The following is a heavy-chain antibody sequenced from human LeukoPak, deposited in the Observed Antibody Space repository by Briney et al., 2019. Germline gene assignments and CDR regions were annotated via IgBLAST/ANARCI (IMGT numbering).Heavy chain of an antibody. D-gene: IGHD3-9*01. CDR2: INPNSGGT. V-gene: IGHV1-2*02. CDR1: GYTFTGYY. CDR3: ARDKLLRYFDWFSLGEYYFDY. Sequence: ASVKVSCKASGYTFTGYYMHWVRQAPGQGLEWMGWINPNSGGTNYAQKFQGRVTMTRDTSISTAYMELSRLRSDDTAVYYCARDKLLRYFDWFSLGEYYFDYWGQGTLVTVSS. J-gene: IGHJ4*02.